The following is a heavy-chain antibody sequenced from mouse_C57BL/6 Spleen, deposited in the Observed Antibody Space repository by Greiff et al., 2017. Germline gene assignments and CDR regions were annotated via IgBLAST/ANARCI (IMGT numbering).Heavy chain of an antibody. CDR2: IRSKSNNYAT. J-gene: IGHJ1*03. V-gene: IGHV10-1*01. CDR3: VRQRGLYWYFDV. CDR1: GFSFNTYA. Sequence: EVQLVESGGGLVQPKGSLKLSCAASGFSFNTYAMNWVRQAPGKGLEWVARIRSKSNNYATYYADSVKDRFTISRDDSESMLYLQMNNLKTEDTAMYYCVRQRGLYWYFDVWGTGTTVTVSS.